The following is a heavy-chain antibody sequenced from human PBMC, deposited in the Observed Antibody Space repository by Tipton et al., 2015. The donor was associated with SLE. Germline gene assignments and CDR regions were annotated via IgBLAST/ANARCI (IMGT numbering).Heavy chain of an antibody. CDR1: GEFISSNNYY. Sequence: LRLSCSVSGEFISSNNYYWGWIRQSPGKDLEWIGSINHSGNTHYNPSLKSRVTISVDTSKNQFSLKLTSVTAADTAIYYCARAPTFMEPFYERNWSDPCGHGTLVTVSS. D-gene: IGHD1-14*01. J-gene: IGHJ5*02. CDR3: ARAPTFMEPFYERNWSDP. CDR2: INHSGNT. V-gene: IGHV4-39*07.